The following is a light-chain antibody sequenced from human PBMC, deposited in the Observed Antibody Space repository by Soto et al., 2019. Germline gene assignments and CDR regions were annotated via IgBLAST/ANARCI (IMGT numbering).Light chain of an antibody. CDR3: LKYNIPPSP. CDR1: QGISNY. J-gene: IGKJ1*01. V-gene: IGKV1-27*01. Sequence: DIQMTQSPSSLSASVGDRVTITCRASQGISNYLAWYQQQPGKVPKLLIYVASTLQSGVPSRFSGSGSGTDFTLAIIIQQPEDVTSYFCLKYNIPPSPFGHGTKLEIK. CDR2: VAS.